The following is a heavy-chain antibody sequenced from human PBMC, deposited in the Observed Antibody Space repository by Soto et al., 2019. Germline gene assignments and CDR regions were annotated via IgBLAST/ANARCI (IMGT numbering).Heavy chain of an antibody. J-gene: IGHJ4*02. D-gene: IGHD6-19*01. CDR1: GFTFSSYS. CDR3: ATVQKLGTGYSSGWYFYFDY. Sequence: EVQLVESGGGLVKPGGSLRLSCAASGFTFSSYSMNWVRQAPGKGLEWVSSISSSSSYIYYADSVKGRFTISRDNAKNSLYLQMNSLRAEDTAVYYCATVQKLGTGYSSGWYFYFDYWGQGTLVTVSS. CDR2: ISSSSSYI. V-gene: IGHV3-21*01.